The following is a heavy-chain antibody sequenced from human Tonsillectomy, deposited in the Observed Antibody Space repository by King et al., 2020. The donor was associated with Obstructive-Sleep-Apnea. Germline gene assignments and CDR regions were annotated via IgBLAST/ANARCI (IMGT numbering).Heavy chain of an antibody. V-gene: IGHV4-59*08. CDR1: GGSISSYY. Sequence: VQLQESGPGLVKPSETLSLTCTVSGGSISSYYWSWIRQPPGKGLEWIGYIYYSGSTNYNPSLKIRVTISVDTSKNQFSLKLSSVTAADTAVYYCARQATAYCGGDCYSNWFDPWGQGTLVTVSS. D-gene: IGHD2-21*02. J-gene: IGHJ5*02. CDR3: ARQATAYCGGDCYSNWFDP. CDR2: IYYSGST.